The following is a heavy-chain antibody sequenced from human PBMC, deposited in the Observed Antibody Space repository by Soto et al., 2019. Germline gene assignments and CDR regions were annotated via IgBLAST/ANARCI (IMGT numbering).Heavy chain of an antibody. CDR1: VFPFNSYG. CDR3: ARDMAFYSSSTGYYYGMDV. V-gene: IGHV3-33*01. CDR2: IWYDGSNK. J-gene: IGHJ6*02. D-gene: IGHD6-6*01. Sequence: GGSMRLSCAASVFPFNSYGMHWVRQAPGKGLEWVAVIWYDGSNKYYADSVKGRFTISRDNSKNTLYLQMNSLRAEDTAVYYSARDMAFYSSSTGYYYGMDVWGQGTTVTVSS.